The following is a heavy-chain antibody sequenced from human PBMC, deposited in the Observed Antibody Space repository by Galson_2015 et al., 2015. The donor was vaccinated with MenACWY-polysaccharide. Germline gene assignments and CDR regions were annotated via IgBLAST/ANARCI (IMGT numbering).Heavy chain of an antibody. V-gene: IGHV3-23*01. CDR1: GIRFSGSG. Sequence: SLRLSCAASGIRFSGSGMHWVRQAPGKGLEWVSAISSGSDTAYYTDSVKGRFTISRDNSKDTVHLQMDSLRAEDTAVYYCVKGGWADNWGQGTLVTVSS. CDR3: VKGGWADN. J-gene: IGHJ4*02. CDR2: ISSGSDTA. D-gene: IGHD1-26*01.